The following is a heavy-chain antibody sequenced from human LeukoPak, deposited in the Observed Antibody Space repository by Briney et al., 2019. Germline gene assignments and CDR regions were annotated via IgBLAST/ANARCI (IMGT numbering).Heavy chain of an antibody. J-gene: IGHJ4*02. CDR3: ARGLRG. CDR2: INHSGST. Sequence: SETLSLTCAVYGGSFSGYYWSWIRQPPGKGLEWNGEINHSGSTNYNPSLKSRVTISVDTSKNQFSLKLSSVTAADTAVYYCARGLRGWGQGTLVTVSS. D-gene: IGHD2-15*01. CDR1: GGSFSGYY. V-gene: IGHV4-34*01.